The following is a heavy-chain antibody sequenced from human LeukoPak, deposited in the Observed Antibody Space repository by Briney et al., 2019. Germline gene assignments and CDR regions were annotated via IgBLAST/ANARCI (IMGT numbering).Heavy chain of an antibody. CDR1: GVSISSGGYY. D-gene: IGHD2-2*01. CDR3: ARGSNYLAY. CDR2: IYYSGST. J-gene: IGHJ4*02. V-gene: IGHV4-31*03. Sequence: SETLSLTCTVSGVSISSGGYYWRWIRQHPGKGLEWIGYIYYSGSTYYHPSLKSRFTKTVKTPNNLSFLKLSSVTAADTAVYYCARGSNYLAYWGQGTLVTVSS.